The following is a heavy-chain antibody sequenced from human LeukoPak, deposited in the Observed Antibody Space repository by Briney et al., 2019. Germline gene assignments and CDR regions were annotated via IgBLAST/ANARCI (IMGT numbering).Heavy chain of an antibody. Sequence: SETLSLTCGVNGGSFSGYYWSWIRQSPGKGLEWIGEINHRGSTSYNPSLQSRVIISVDTSKNHFSLKLTSLTAADTAVYYCARRQVQPERFDYWGQGTLVTVSS. J-gene: IGHJ4*02. V-gene: IGHV4-34*01. CDR2: INHRGST. CDR1: GGSFSGYY. D-gene: IGHD6-13*01. CDR3: ARRQVQPERFDY.